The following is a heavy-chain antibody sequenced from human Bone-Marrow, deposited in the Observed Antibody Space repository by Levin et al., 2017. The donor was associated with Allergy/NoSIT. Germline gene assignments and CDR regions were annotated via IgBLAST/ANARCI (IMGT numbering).Heavy chain of an antibody. CDR1: GFTFSTYG. J-gene: IGHJ4*02. Sequence: GGSLRLSCAASGFTFSTYGMNWVRQAPGKGLEWVSYISSSRSTMYYADSVKGRFTISRDNAKNSLYLQMNSLRDEDTAVYYCARDLSGSDPDGDCWGQGTLVTVSS. V-gene: IGHV3-48*02. D-gene: IGHD1-26*01. CDR2: ISSSRSTM. CDR3: ARDLSGSDPDGDC.